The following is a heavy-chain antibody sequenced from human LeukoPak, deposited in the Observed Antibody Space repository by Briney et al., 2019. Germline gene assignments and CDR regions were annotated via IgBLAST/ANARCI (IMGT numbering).Heavy chain of an antibody. D-gene: IGHD2-21*01. Sequence: SGGSLRLSCAAPGFTFRSYGMRWVRQAPGKGLEWVAFIRADERDKYYADSVKGRFSISRDNSKNTLYRQMNSPRTEDTAVYYCAKAHCGGECYSTGRYFQNWGPGILVTVS. CDR3: AKAHCGGECYSTGRYFQN. CDR1: GFTFRSYG. V-gene: IGHV3-30*02. J-gene: IGHJ1*01. CDR2: IRADERDK.